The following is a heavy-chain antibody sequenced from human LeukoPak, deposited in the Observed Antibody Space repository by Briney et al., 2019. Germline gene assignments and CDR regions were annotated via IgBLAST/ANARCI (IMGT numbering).Heavy chain of an antibody. CDR3: ARGHILTGYYKRGPLDY. Sequence: PGGSLRLSCVASRFTFSSYWMSWVRQAPGKGLEWVANIKQDGSEKYYVDSVKGRFTISRDNAKNSLYLQMNSLRAEDTAVYYCARGHILTGYYKRGPLDYWGQGTLVTVSS. J-gene: IGHJ4*02. CDR2: IKQDGSEK. CDR1: RFTFSSYW. V-gene: IGHV3-7*01. D-gene: IGHD3-9*01.